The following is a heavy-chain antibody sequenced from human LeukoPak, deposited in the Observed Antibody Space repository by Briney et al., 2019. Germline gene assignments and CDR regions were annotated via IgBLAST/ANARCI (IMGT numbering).Heavy chain of an antibody. CDR2: INPNRGGT. V-gene: IGHV1-2*02. CDR1: GYTFTGYY. D-gene: IGHD1-1*01. Sequence: ASVKVSCKASGYTFTGYYMHWVRQAPGQGLEWMGWINPNRGGTNYAQKFQGRVTMTRDTSISTAYMELSRLRSDDTAVYYCARNPSTTGTKDYWGQGTLVTVSS. J-gene: IGHJ4*02. CDR3: ARNPSTTGTKDY.